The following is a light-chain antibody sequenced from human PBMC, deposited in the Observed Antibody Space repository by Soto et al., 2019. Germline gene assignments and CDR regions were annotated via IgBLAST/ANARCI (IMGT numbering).Light chain of an antibody. J-gene: IGLJ2*01. V-gene: IGLV2-14*03. Sequence: QSALTQPASVSGSPGQSITISCTGTSSDIGQYNYVSWYQQHPGTAPKLIIYEVNNRASGISNRFSASKSGNTAYLTVSGLQAEDEADYYCSSYTSGTTLVVFGGGTKLTVL. CDR1: SSDIGQYNY. CDR2: EVN. CDR3: SSYTSGTTLVV.